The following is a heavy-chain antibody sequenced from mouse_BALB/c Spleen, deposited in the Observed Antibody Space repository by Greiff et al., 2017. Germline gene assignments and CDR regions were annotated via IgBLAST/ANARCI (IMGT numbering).Heavy chain of an antibody. Sequence: QVQLKQSGPGLVAPSQSLSITCTVSGFSLTSYGVHWVRQPPGKGLEWLGVIWAGGSTNYNSALMSRLSISKDNSKSQVFLKMNSLQTDDTAMYYCAREGTTATPYYAMDYWGQGTSVTVSS. CDR3: AREGTTATPYYAMDY. CDR1: GFSLTSYG. V-gene: IGHV2-9*02. J-gene: IGHJ4*01. D-gene: IGHD1-2*01. CDR2: IWAGGST.